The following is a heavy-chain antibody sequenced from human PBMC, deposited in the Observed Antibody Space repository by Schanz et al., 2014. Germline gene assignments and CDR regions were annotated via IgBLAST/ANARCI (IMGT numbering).Heavy chain of an antibody. J-gene: IGHJ4*02. CDR3: ARDRPSGYALDF. Sequence: EVHLLESGGGLVQPGGSLRLSCAASGFTFSNHALSWVRQAPGKGLEWVSGIGGSGDSTHYADSVKGRFIISRDNSKNTLYLQMNSLRVEDTAVYYCARDRPSGYALDFWGQGTLVTVSS. V-gene: IGHV3-23*01. D-gene: IGHD5-12*01. CDR1: GFTFSNHA. CDR2: IGGSGDST.